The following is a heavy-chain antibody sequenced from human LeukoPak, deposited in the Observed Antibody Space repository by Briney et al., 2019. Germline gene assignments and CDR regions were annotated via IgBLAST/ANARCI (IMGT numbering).Heavy chain of an antibody. CDR1: GYTFTGYY. J-gene: IGHJ6*03. Sequence: ASVKVSCKASGYTFTGYYMHWVRQAPGQGLEWMGWINPNSGGTNYAQKFQGRVTMTRDTSISTAYMELSRLRSDDTAVYYCARGYGGNSYYYYYMDVWGKGTTVTVSS. CDR3: ARGYGGNSYYYYYMDV. D-gene: IGHD4-23*01. CDR2: INPNSGGT. V-gene: IGHV1-2*02.